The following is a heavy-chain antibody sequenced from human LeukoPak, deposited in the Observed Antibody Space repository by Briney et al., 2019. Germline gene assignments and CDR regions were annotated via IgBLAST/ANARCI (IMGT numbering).Heavy chain of an antibody. CDR3: ARGGSSRPFDY. V-gene: IGHV3-53*01. D-gene: IGHD6-13*01. J-gene: IGHJ4*02. Sequence: PGGSLRLSCAASGFTVSSNFTSWVRQAPGKGLEWVSVIYTGGSTYYTDSVKGRFTISRDNSKNTLYLQMNSLRTEDTAVYYCARGGSSRPFDYWGQGTLVTVSS. CDR1: GFTVSSNF. CDR2: IYTGGST.